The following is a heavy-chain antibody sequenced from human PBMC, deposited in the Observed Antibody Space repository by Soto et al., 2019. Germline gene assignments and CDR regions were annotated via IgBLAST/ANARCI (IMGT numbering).Heavy chain of an antibody. J-gene: IGHJ4*02. D-gene: IGHD2-15*01. V-gene: IGHV1-69*13. CDR1: GYTFTSYG. CDR2: IIPVFGTA. Sequence: ASVKVSCKASGYTFTSYGISWVRRAPGQGLEWMGGIIPVFGTAHYAQEFQGRLTISADESTRTAYMELSGLRSEDTAVYYCARGESVVGDYWGQGTLVTVSS. CDR3: ARGESVVGDY.